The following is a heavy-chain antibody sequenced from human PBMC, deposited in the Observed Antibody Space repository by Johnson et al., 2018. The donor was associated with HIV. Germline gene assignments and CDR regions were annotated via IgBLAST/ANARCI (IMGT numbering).Heavy chain of an antibody. Sequence: VQLVESGGGVVRPGGSLRLSCAASGFTFDDYGMSWVRQAPGKGLEWVSGINWNGGRTVYADSVKGRLTISRDNAKNSLYLQMNSLRTEDTAVYYCARHPGSTWNSAAFDIWGQGTMVTVSS. CDR1: GFTFDDYG. J-gene: IGHJ3*02. D-gene: IGHD6-13*01. V-gene: IGHV3-20*04. CDR2: INWNGGRT. CDR3: ARHPGSTWNSAAFDI.